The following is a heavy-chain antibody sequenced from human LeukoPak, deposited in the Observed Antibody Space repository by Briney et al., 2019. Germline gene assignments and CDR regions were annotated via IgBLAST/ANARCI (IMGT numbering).Heavy chain of an antibody. J-gene: IGHJ6*02. D-gene: IGHD2-2*01. Sequence: ASVKVSCKASGGTFSSYAISWVRQAPGQGLEWMGRIIPILGIANYAQKFQGRVTITADKSTSTAYMELSSLRSEDTAVYCCARDGIVVVPAAMSNSYYYYYGMDVWGQGTTVTVSS. CDR2: IIPILGIA. CDR1: GGTFSSYA. CDR3: ARDGIVVVPAAMSNSYYYYYGMDV. V-gene: IGHV1-69*04.